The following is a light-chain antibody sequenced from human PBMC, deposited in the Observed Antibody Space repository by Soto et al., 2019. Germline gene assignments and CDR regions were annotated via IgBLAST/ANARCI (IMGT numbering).Light chain of an antibody. Sequence: DIVMTQSPLSLPVTPGEPASISCRSSQSLLHSSGYVYLDWYLQKPGQSPQLLIYLGSNRASGVPDRFSGSGSGTDFTLKISRVEAEDVGVYYCMQGTHWPITFGQGTRLEIK. CDR3: MQGTHWPIT. CDR2: LGS. CDR1: QSLLHSSGYVY. J-gene: IGKJ5*01. V-gene: IGKV2-28*01.